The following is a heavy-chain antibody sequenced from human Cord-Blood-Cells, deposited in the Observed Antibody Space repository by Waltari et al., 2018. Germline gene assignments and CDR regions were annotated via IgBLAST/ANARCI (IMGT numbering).Heavy chain of an antibody. CDR3: AREEKRAYDSSGYYY. V-gene: IGHV3-30*04. CDR2: ISYDGSNK. D-gene: IGHD3-22*01. J-gene: IGHJ4*02. Sequence: QVQLVESGGGVVQPGRSLRLSCAASGFTFSSYALHWGRQAQGKGWEWWAVISYDGSNKYYADSGKGRFTISRDNSKNTLYLQMNSLRAEDTAVYYCAREEKRAYDSSGYYYWGQGTLVTVSS. CDR1: GFTFSSYA.